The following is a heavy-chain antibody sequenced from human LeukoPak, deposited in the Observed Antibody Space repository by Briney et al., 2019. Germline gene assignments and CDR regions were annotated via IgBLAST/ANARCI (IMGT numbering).Heavy chain of an antibody. J-gene: IGHJ5*01. CDR1: GFTFSRYT. Sequence: GGSLRLSCEASGFTFSRYTLNWVRQAPGKGLEWVSSVTSTRAYVHYAESVKGRFTVSRDDAKNSLYLEMHSLRADDTAVYYCARDRWEPENWFDSWGQGTLVIVSS. CDR3: ARDRWEPENWFDS. D-gene: IGHD1-26*01. CDR2: VTSTRAYV. V-gene: IGHV3-21*01.